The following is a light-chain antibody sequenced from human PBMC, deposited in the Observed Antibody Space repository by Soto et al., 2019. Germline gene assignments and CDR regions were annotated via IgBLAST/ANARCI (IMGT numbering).Light chain of an antibody. CDR2: DAS. CDR3: HQYYTYSWT. CDR1: QSISTW. J-gene: IGKJ1*01. V-gene: IGKV1-5*01. Sequence: DIQMTQSPSTLSASVGDRVTITCRASQSISTWLAWYQQKPGKAPKLLIYDASSLESVVPSRFSGSGSGTEFTLTISSLQPDDFATYYCHQYYTYSWTFGQGTKVEF.